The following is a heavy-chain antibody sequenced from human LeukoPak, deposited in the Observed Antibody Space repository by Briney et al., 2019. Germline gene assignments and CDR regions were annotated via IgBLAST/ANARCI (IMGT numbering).Heavy chain of an antibody. CDR2: IYFSGST. V-gene: IGHV4-31*03. D-gene: IGHD3-3*01. CDR1: GGSISSGGYY. CDR3: ARGNLEWLSLDY. J-gene: IGHJ4*02. Sequence: SETLSLTCTLSGGSISSGGYYWSWIRQHPGKGLEWIAFIYFSGSTYYNPSLKSRVTISGDTSKNQFSLTLSSVTAADTAVYYCARGNLEWLSLDYWGQGTLVTVSS.